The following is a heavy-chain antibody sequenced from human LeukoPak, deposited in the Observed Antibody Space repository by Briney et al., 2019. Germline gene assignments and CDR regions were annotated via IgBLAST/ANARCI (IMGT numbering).Heavy chain of an antibody. V-gene: IGHV4-59*08. CDR1: GGSINGYY. CDR2: IYYSGTT. CDR3: ARLHSARAEVFDP. Sequence: SETLSLTCTVSGGSINGYYWSWIRQPPGKGLEWIGYIYYSGTTNYNPSLKSRVTISMYTSKNQFSLNLSSVTAADTAVYYCARLHSARAEVFDPWGQGTLVTVSS. J-gene: IGHJ5*02. D-gene: IGHD2-15*01.